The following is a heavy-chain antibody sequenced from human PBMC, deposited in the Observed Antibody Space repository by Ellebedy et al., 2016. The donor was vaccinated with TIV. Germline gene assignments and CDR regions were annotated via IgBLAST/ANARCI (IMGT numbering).Heavy chain of an antibody. CDR1: GGSISFYY. V-gene: IGHV4-4*07. CDR3: ARGVPEGIAAAGNRVGFDP. J-gene: IGHJ5*02. Sequence: SETLSLTCTVSGGSISFYYWTWIRQPAGKGLEWIGHVNKRGSTKYSPSLNSRVTMSVDTSKNQFSLKLSSVTAADTAVYYCARGVPEGIAAAGNRVGFDPWGQGTLVTVSS. CDR2: VNKRGST. D-gene: IGHD6-13*01.